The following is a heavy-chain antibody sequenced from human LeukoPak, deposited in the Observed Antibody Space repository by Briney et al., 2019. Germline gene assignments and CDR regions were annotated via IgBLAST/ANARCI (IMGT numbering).Heavy chain of an antibody. CDR3: ARVGRVVPAATYYYGMDV. V-gene: IGHV3-30-3*01. CDR1: GFTFSSYA. J-gene: IGHJ6*02. CDR2: ISYDGSNK. Sequence: GRSLRLSCAASGFTFSSYAMHWVRQAPGKGLEWVAVISYDGSNKYYADSVKGRFTISRDNSKNTLYLQMNSLRAEDTAVYCCARVGRVVPAATYYYGMDVWGQGTTVTVSS. D-gene: IGHD2-2*01.